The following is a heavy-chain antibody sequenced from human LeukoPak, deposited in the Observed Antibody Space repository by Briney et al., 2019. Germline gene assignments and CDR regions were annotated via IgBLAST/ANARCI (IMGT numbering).Heavy chain of an antibody. J-gene: IGHJ2*01. D-gene: IGHD3-16*01. V-gene: IGHV3-74*01. CDR2: INNDGNLKTDGRDT. CDR1: GFTLSNYW. Sequence: PGGSLRPSCAASGFTLSNYWMIHWVRQVPGKGLQWVSRINNDGNLKTDGRDTGYADSVKGRFTISTDNAKNTLYLQMNSLRAEDTAVYYCGRDGGTDTHDWYFDLWGRGTQVTVSS. CDR3: GRDGGTDTHDWYFDL.